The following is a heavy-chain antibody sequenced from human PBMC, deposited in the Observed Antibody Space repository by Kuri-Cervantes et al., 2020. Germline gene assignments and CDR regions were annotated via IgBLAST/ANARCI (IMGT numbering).Heavy chain of an antibody. CDR2: ISAYNGNT. D-gene: IGHD3-3*01. V-gene: IGHV1-18*01. J-gene: IGHJ6*02. CDR3: ARGSYDFWSGWSGYYYYYGMDV. CDR1: GYTFTSYG. Sequence: ASVKVSCKASGYTFTSYGISWVRQAPGQGLEWMGWISAYNGNTNYAQKLQGRVTMTTDTSTSTAYMELRSLRSEDTAVYYCARGSYDFWSGWSGYYYYYGMDVWGQGTTVTVSS.